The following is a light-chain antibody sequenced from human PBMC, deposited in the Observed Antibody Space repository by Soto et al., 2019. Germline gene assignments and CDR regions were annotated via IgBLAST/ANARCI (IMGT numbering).Light chain of an antibody. J-gene: IGLJ1*01. CDR3: QVWDRSSDHYV. V-gene: IGLV3-21*04. Sequence: SYELTQPPSVSVAPGKTAMITCGGNNIGSKNIHWYQQKPGQAPVLVIYYDSNRPSGIPDRFSGFNSGNTATLTISWVEAGDEADYYCQVWDRSSDHYVFGTGTKLTVL. CDR2: YDS. CDR1: NIGSKN.